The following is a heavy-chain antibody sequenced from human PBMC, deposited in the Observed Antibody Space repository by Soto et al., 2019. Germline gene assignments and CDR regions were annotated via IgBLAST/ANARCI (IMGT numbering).Heavy chain of an antibody. CDR1: GGSISSSSYY. CDR3: ARHVLWRLQLASFDY. J-gene: IGHJ4*02. V-gene: IGHV4-39*01. D-gene: IGHD6-13*01. CDR2: IYYSGST. Sequence: KASETLSLTCTVSGGSISSSSYYWGWIRQPPGKGLEWIGSIYYSGSTYYNPSLKSRVTISVDTSKNQFSLKLSSVTAADTAVYYCARHVLWRLQLASFDYWGQGISVTVSS.